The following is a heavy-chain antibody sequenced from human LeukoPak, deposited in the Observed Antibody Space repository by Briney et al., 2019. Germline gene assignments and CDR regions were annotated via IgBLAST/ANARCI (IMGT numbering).Heavy chain of an antibody. D-gene: IGHD6-13*01. CDR1: GYSFTSYW. J-gene: IGHJ2*01. Sequence: GESLKISCKGSGYSFTSYWIGWVRQMPGKGLEWMGIIYPGDSDTRYSPSFQGQVTISADKSISTACLQWSSLKASDTAMYYCARPMYSSSWYRSYWYFDLWGRGTLVTVAS. CDR2: IYPGDSDT. CDR3: ARPMYSSSWYRSYWYFDL. V-gene: IGHV5-51*01.